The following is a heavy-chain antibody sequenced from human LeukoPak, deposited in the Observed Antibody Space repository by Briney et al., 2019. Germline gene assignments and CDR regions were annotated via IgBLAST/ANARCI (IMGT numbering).Heavy chain of an antibody. V-gene: IGHV3-15*01. CDR1: GFTFSNAW. CDR2: IKSKTDGGTT. J-gene: IGHJ6*02. Sequence: GGSLRLSCAASGFTFSNAWMSWVRQAPGKGLEWVGRIKSKTDGGTTHYAAPVKGRFTISRDDSKNTLYLQMNSLKTEDTAVYYCTLTGRYYYVSRGYPSTDYYYGMDVWGQGTTVTVSS. CDR3: TLTGRYYYVSRGYPSTDYYYGMDV. D-gene: IGHD3-22*01.